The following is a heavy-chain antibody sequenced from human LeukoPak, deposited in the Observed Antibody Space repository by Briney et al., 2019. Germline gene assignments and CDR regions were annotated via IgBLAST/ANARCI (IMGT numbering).Heavy chain of an antibody. CDR2: IYSGGST. CDR1: GFTVSSNY. Sequence: GGSLRLSCAASGFTVSSNYMSWVRQAPGKGLEWVSVIYSGGSTYYADSVKGRFTISRDNSRNTLYLQMNSLRAEDTAVYYCARDTRDRGFDPWGQGTLVTVSS. D-gene: IGHD1-1*01. CDR3: ARDTRDRGFDP. J-gene: IGHJ5*02. V-gene: IGHV3-66*01.